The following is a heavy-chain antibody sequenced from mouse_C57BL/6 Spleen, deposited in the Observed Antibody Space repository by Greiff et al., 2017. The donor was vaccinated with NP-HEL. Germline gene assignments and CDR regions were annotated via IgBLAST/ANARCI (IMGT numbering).Heavy chain of an antibody. J-gene: IGHJ2*01. V-gene: IGHV1-64*01. CDR1: GYTFTSYW. Sequence: QVQLQQPGAELVKPGASVKLSCKASGYTFTSYWMHWVKQRPGQGLEWIGMIHPNSGSTNYNEKFKSKATLTVDKSSSTAYMQLSSLTSEDSAVYYCASRIYYYGSSLYYFDYWGQGTTLTVSS. D-gene: IGHD1-1*01. CDR3: ASRIYYYGSSLYYFDY. CDR2: IHPNSGST.